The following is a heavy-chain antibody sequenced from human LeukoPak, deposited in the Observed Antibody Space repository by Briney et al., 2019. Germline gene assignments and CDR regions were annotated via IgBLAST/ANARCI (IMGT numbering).Heavy chain of an antibody. CDR1: GYIFTDYY. CDR2: INPNSGGT. J-gene: IGHJ5*02. Sequence: GASVKVSCEASGYIFTDYYMHWVRQAPGQELGWMGRINPNSGGTNYAQKFQGRVTMTRDTSISTAYTELSSLRSEDTAVYYCARDSLRNWFDPWGQGTLVTVSS. CDR3: ARDSLRNWFDP. V-gene: IGHV1/OR15-1*02.